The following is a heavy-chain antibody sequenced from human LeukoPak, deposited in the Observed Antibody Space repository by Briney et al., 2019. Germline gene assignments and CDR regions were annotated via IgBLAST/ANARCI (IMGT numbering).Heavy chain of an antibody. D-gene: IGHD4-17*01. V-gene: IGHV1-2*02. CDR1: GYIFSDYY. J-gene: IGHJ4*02. CDR2: INPKSGGS. Sequence: ASVKVSCTASGYIFSDYYIQWVRQAPGQGLEWMGWINPKSGGSHYAEKFQGRVTLTRDTSISTVYMELTRLRSDDTAVYFCAKDGEGFTSDYWGQGTLVSVSS. CDR3: AKDGEGFTSDY.